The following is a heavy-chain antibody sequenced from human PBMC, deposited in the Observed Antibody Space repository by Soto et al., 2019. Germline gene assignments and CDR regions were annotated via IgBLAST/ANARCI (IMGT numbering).Heavy chain of an antibody. V-gene: IGHV4-34*01. CDR2: INHSGST. CDR1: GGSFSGYY. Sequence: SETLSLTCAVYGGSFSGYYWSWIRQPPGKGLEWIGEINHSGSTNYNPSLKSRVTISVDTSKNQFSLKLSSVTAADTAVYYCARVGGVRDCSSTSCYGRYFDYGGQETLATVPS. CDR3: ARVGGVRDCSSTSCYGRYFDY. D-gene: IGHD2-2*01. J-gene: IGHJ4*02.